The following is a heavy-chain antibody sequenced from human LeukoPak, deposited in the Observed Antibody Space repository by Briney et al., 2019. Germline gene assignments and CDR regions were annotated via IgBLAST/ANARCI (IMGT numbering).Heavy chain of an antibody. V-gene: IGHV3-23*01. D-gene: IGHD3-22*01. CDR3: ATRRARNYCDSSGYYLPFDY. Sequence: PGGSLRLSCAASGFTFSSYAMSWVRQAPGKGLEWVSAISGSGGSTYYADSVKGRFTISRDNSKNTLYLQMNSLRAEDTAVYYCATRRARNYCDSSGYYLPFDYWGQGTLVTVSS. CDR1: GFTFSSYA. CDR2: ISGSGGST. J-gene: IGHJ4*02.